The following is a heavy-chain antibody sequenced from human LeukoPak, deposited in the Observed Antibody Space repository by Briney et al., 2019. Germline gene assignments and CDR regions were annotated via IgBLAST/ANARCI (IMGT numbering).Heavy chain of an antibody. CDR1: GFTFSSYA. CDR2: ISGRGGST. Sequence: GGSLRLSCAASGFTFSSYAMRWVRQAPGKGLEWVSAISGRGGSTYYADSVKGRFTISRDNSKNTLYLQMNSLRAEDTAVYYCAKTPTDYYHLNWFGPWGQGTLVTVSS. D-gene: IGHD3-10*01. V-gene: IGHV3-23*01. CDR3: AKTPTDYYHLNWFGP. J-gene: IGHJ5*02.